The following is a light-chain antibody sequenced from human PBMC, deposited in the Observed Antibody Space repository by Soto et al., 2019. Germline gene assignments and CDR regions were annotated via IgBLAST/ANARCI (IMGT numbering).Light chain of an antibody. CDR3: HQYNSYWT. V-gene: IGKV3-20*01. CDR1: QSVSSRY. Sequence: EIALTQSPGTLSLCPGERATLSCRASQSVSSRYLAWYQQKPGQAPRLLIYGASSRATGIPSRFSGSGSGTEFTLTISSLQPDDFATYYCHQYNSYWTFGQGTKVDIK. J-gene: IGKJ1*01. CDR2: GAS.